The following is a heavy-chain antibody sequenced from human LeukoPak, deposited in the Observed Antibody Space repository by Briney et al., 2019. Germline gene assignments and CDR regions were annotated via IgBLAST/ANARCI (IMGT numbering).Heavy chain of an antibody. CDR1: GFTFGDYA. Sequence: GGSLRLSCTAAGFTFGDYAISWVRQAPGKGLEWVGFIRSKAYGGTTEYAAPVKGRFTISRDDSKSIAYLQMNSLKTEDTAVYYCTRQYVLLWFGELLGGMDVWGKGTTVTVSS. J-gene: IGHJ6*04. V-gene: IGHV3-49*04. CDR3: TRQYVLLWFGELLGGMDV. CDR2: IRSKAYGGTT. D-gene: IGHD3-10*01.